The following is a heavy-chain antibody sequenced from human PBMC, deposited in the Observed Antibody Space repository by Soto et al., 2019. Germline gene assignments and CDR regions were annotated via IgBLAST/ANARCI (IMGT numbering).Heavy chain of an antibody. V-gene: IGHV1-69*12. J-gene: IGHJ6*02. CDR2: IIPIFGTA. CDR3: ARAVAGGVYYYYGMDV. CDR1: GGTFSSYA. D-gene: IGHD6-19*01. Sequence: QVQLVQSGAEVKKPGSSVKVSCKASGGTFSSYAINWVRQAPGQGLEWMGGIIPIFGTADYAQKFQGRVTSTADESTSTAYVELGSLRSEDTAVYYCARAVAGGVYYYYGMDVWGQGTTVTVSS.